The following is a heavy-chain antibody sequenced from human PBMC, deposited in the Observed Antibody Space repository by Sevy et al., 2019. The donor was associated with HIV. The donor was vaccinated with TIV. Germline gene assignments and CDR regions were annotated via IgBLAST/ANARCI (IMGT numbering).Heavy chain of an antibody. D-gene: IGHD2-21*01. V-gene: IGHV1-24*01. CDR2: FDPEDGET. CDR1: GYTLTELS. J-gene: IGHJ6*02. CDR3: ATPLIELVYGMDV. Sequence: ASVKVSCKVSGYTLTELSMHWVRQAPGKGLEWMGGFDPEDGETIYAQKFQGRVTMTEDTSTHTAYMELSSLRSEDTAVYSCATPLIELVYGMDVWGQGTTVTVSS.